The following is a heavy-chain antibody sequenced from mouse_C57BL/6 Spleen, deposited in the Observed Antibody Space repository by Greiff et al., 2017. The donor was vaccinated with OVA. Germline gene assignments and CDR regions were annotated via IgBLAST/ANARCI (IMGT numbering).Heavy chain of an antibody. J-gene: IGHJ3*01. CDR2: INPSTGGT. CDR3: ARGGGAY. V-gene: IGHV1-42*01. Sequence: EVQLQQSGPELVKPGASVKISCKASGYSFTGYYMNWVKQSPEKSLEWIGEINPSTGGTTYNQKFKAKATLTVATSSSTAYMQLKSLTSEDAAVYYCARGGGAYWGQGTLVTVSA. CDR1: GYSFTGYY.